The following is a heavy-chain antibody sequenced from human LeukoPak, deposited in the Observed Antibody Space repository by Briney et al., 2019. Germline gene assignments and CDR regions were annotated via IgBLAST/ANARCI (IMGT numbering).Heavy chain of an antibody. V-gene: IGHV3-30*02. Sequence: GGSLRLSCAASGFTFSTSDMHWVRQAPGKGLEWVAFTRYDGSNKYYADSVKGRFTISRDNSKNTLYLQMNSLRAEDTAFYYCAKDSGVCYVAYYFMDVWGKGTTVTVSS. D-gene: IGHD3-16*01. CDR1: GFTFSTSD. CDR2: TRYDGSNK. J-gene: IGHJ6*03. CDR3: AKDSGVCYVAYYFMDV.